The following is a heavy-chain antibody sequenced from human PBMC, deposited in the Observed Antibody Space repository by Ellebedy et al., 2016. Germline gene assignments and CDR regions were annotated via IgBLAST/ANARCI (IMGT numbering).Heavy chain of an antibody. CDR1: GFIFNSYG. D-gene: IGHD3-22*01. Sequence: GGSLRLSXAASGFIFNSYGMTWVRQAPGKGLQWVSAISASGGSTYYADSVKGRFTISRDNSKNTLDLQMNSLRAEDTAVYYCASRRTISSGYVYWGQGTLVTVSS. J-gene: IGHJ4*02. CDR2: ISASGGST. V-gene: IGHV3-23*01. CDR3: ASRRTISSGYVY.